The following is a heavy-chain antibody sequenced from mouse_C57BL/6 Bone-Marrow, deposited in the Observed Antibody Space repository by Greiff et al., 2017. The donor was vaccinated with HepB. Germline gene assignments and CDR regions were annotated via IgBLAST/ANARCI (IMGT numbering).Heavy chain of an antibody. CDR1: GFSFNTYA. J-gene: IGHJ3*01. CDR2: IRSKSNNYAT. V-gene: IGHV10-1*01. CDR3: VRHKGYWFAY. Sequence: EVQVVESGGGLVQPKGSLKLSCAASGFSFNTYAMNWVRQAPGKGLEWVARIRSKSNNYATYYADSVKDRFTISRDDSESMLYLQMNNLKTEDTAMYYCVRHKGYWFAYWGQGTLVTVSA. D-gene: IGHD3-2*02.